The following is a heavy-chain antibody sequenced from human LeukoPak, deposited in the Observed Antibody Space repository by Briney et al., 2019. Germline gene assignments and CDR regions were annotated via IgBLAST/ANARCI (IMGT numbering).Heavy chain of an antibody. CDR1: GFTFSTYG. J-gene: IGHJ1*01. D-gene: IGHD5-18*01. V-gene: IGHV3-30*18. Sequence: GGSLRLSCAATGFTFSTYGMHWVRQAPGKGLEWVAVISYDGNNKYYAESVKGRFTISRDSSKNTLYLQMNSLRAGDTAVYYCAKEQHSEYFQYWGQGTLVTVSS. CDR3: AKEQHSEYFQY. CDR2: ISYDGNNK.